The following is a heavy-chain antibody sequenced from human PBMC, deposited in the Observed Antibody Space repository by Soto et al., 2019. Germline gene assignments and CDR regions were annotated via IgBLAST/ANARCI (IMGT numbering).Heavy chain of an antibody. Sequence: PGESLCLTCAVSGVTISNNGWRRCGRHPREEGVEWAGVFHHSRTTNYTPSLKSRVTISVDNSKNTLSLQLSTLSPADPAGYYCERAKRRAIGGYCYGMDVWGQGTMVTVSS. V-gene: IGHV4-4*02. CDR2: FHHSRTT. D-gene: IGHD3-16*01. CDR3: ERAKRRAIGGYCYGMDV. J-gene: IGHJ6*02. CDR1: GVTISNNGW.